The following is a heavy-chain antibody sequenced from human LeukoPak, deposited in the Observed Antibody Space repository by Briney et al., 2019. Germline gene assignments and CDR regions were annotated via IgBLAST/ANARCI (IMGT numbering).Heavy chain of an antibody. V-gene: IGHV3-23*01. CDR2: ISGSGTST. CDR1: GFTFTTSA. D-gene: IGHD1-1*01. Sequence: PGGSLRLSCAASGFTFTTSAMNWVRQAPGKGLEWVSGISGSGTSTSYADSVKGRFTISRDNSKNTLYLQMNSLRAEDTAVYYCAKPSWNPESDWIAPWGRGTLVIVSS. J-gene: IGHJ5*02. CDR3: AKPSWNPESDWIAP.